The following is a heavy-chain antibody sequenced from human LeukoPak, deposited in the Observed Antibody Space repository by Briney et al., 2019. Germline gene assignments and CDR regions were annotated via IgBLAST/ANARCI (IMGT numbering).Heavy chain of an antibody. J-gene: IGHJ6*02. CDR1: GFTVSSNY. CDR3: ARETRIAAAGISFYYYGMDV. Sequence: PGGSLRLPCAASGFTVSSNYMSWVRQAPGKGLEGGSDIYSGGSTYYADSVKGRFTISRDNSKNTLYLQMNSLRAEDTAVYYCARETRIAAAGISFYYYGMDVWGQGTTVTVSS. D-gene: IGHD6-13*01. CDR2: IYSGGST. V-gene: IGHV3-66*01.